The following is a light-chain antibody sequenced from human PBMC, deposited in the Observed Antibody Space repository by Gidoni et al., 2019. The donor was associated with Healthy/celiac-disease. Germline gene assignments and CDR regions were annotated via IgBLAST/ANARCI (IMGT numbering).Light chain of an antibody. CDR1: QRVSSY. J-gene: IGKJ2*01. Sequence: EIVLTQSPATLSLSPGERATLSCRASQRVSSYLAWYQQKPGQAPRLLIYDASNRATGIPARFSVSGSGTDFTLTISSLEPEDFAVYYCQQRSNWPRMYTFGQGTQLEIK. CDR3: QQRSNWPRMYT. V-gene: IGKV3-11*01. CDR2: DAS.